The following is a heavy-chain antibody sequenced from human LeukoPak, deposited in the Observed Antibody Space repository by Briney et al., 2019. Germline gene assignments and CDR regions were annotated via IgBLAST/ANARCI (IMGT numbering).Heavy chain of an antibody. Sequence: SETLSLTCAVYGGSFSGYYWSWTRQPPGKGLGWIGEINHSGSTNYNPSLKSRVTISVDTSKNQFSPKLSSVTAADTAVYYCARCPQPVRVYYFDYWGQGTLVTVFS. CDR3: ARCPQPVRVYYFDY. CDR1: GGSFSGYY. V-gene: IGHV4-34*01. J-gene: IGHJ4*02. D-gene: IGHD2-2*01. CDR2: INHSGST.